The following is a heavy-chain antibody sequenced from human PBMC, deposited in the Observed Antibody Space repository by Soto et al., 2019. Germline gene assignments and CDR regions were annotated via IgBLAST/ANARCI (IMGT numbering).Heavy chain of an antibody. CDR3: ARALDSSGYYYREYFQH. V-gene: IGHV4-31*03. Sequence: TLSLTCTVSGGSISSGGYYWSWIRQHPGKGLEWIGYIYYSGSTYYNPSLKSRVTISVDTSKNQFSLKLSSVTAADTAVYYCARALDSSGYYYREYFQHWGQGTLVTVSS. CDR2: IYYSGST. J-gene: IGHJ1*01. D-gene: IGHD3-22*01. CDR1: GGSISSGGYY.